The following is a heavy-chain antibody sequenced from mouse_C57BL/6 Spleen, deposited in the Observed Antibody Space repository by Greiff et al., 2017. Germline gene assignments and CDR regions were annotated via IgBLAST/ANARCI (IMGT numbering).Heavy chain of an antibody. CDR2: INPSTGST. CDR3: AREGYYFDY. CDR1: GYSFTGYY. V-gene: IGHV1-42*01. Sequence: EVQLQQSGPELVKPGASVKISCKASGYSFTGYYMNWVKQSPEKSLEWIGEINPSTGSTNYNEKFKSKATLTVDKSSSTAYMQLGSLTSEDSAVYCCAREGYYFDYWGQGTTLTVSS. J-gene: IGHJ2*01.